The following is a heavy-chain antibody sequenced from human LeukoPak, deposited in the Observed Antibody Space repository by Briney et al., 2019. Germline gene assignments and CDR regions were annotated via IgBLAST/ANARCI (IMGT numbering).Heavy chain of an antibody. CDR1: GGSISSGDYY. CDR2: IYHSGST. CDR3: ARDSQLPDIDY. Sequence: SETLSLTCTVSGGSISSGDYYWSWIRQPPGKGLEWIGSIYHSGSTYYNPSLKSRVTISVDTSKNQFSLKLSSVTAADTAVYYCARDSQLPDIDYWGQGTLVTVSS. D-gene: IGHD2-2*01. V-gene: IGHV4-39*07. J-gene: IGHJ4*02.